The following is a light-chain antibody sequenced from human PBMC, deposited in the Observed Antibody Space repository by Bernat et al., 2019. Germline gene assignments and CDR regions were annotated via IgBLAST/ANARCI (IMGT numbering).Light chain of an antibody. CDR2: GEN. J-gene: IGLJ3*02. CDR1: SLRSYY. CDR3: NSRHSSRSHWM. V-gene: IGLV3-19*01. Sequence: SSELTQDPAMSVALGQTVRITCQGDSLRSYYASWYQQRPGQAPLLVIYGENNRPSGIPDRFSGSSSGNTASLTITGAQAEDEADYFCNSRHSSRSHWMFGGGTKLTVL.